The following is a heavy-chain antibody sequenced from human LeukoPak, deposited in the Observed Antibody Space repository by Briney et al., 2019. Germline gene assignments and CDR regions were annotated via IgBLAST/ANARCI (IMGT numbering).Heavy chain of an antibody. J-gene: IGHJ5*02. CDR3: ARVDLEWLLVS. V-gene: IGHV3-23*01. CDR2: INNSGGRT. D-gene: IGHD3-3*01. Sequence: GGSLRLSCAASGFTFNNYAMNWVRQAPGKGLEWVSAINNSGGRTYYADSVKGRFTISRDNSKNTLYLRMNSLRAEDTAVYYCARVDLEWLLVSWGQGTLVTVSS. CDR1: GFTFNNYA.